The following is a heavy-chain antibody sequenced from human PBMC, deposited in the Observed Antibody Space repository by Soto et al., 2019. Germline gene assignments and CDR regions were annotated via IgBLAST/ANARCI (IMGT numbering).Heavy chain of an antibody. D-gene: IGHD3-22*01. CDR1: GFTFSNAW. V-gene: IGHV3-15*07. CDR3: TTDTRADDYYDSSGYYYFDY. J-gene: IGHJ4*02. Sequence: EVQLVESGGGLVKPGGSLRLSCAASGFTFSNAWMNWVRQAPGKGLEWVGRIKSKTDGGTTDYAAPVKGRFTISRDDSKNTLYLQMNSLKTEDTAVYYCTTDTRADDYYDSSGYYYFDYWGQGTLVTVSS. CDR2: IKSKTDGGTT.